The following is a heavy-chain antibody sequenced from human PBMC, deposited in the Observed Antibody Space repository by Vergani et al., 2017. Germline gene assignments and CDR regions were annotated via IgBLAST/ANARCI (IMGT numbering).Heavy chain of an antibody. D-gene: IGHD2-2*01. CDR3: ARAWTAASDAFDI. V-gene: IGHV4-39*01. Sequence: QLQLQESGPGLVKPSETLSLTCTVSGGSISSSTYYWGWIRQPPGKGLEWIGSIYYSGSTYYSPSLKSRVTMSVDTSKNQFSLNLSSVTAADTALYYCARAWTAASDAFDIWGQGTTVTVSS. J-gene: IGHJ3*02. CDR2: IYYSGST. CDR1: GGSISSSTYY.